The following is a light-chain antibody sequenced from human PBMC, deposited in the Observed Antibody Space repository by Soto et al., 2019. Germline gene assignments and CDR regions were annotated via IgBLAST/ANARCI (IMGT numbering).Light chain of an antibody. CDR3: QQYCSSPLT. J-gene: IGKJ4*01. Sequence: EFVLTQSPGTLSLSPGERATLSCRASQTVRNNYLAWYQQKPGQAPRLLIYGASSRATGIPDRFSGSGSGTDFTLTISRLEPEDFAVYYCQQYCSSPLTFGGGTKVDIK. V-gene: IGKV3-20*01. CDR1: QTVRNNY. CDR2: GAS.